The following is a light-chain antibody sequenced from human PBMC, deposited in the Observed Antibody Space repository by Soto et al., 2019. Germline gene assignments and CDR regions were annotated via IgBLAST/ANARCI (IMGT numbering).Light chain of an antibody. V-gene: IGKV1-5*01. CDR3: QQYNSFST. CDR1: QSISSW. Sequence: DIQMTQSPSTLSASVGDRVTITCRASQSISSWLAWYQQKPGKAPKLLIYDASTLEGGVPSRFSGSGSGTEFTLTSSSLQPDDCATYFCQQYNSFSTFGQGTKVEIK. CDR2: DAS. J-gene: IGKJ1*01.